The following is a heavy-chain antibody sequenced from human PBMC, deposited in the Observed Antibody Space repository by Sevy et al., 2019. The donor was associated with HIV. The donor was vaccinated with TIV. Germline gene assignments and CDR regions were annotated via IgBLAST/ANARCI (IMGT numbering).Heavy chain of an antibody. Sequence: GGSLRLSCVVSGFSFSNYGMTWVRQAQGKGLEWISHINSDGSVDGSVISYGESVRGRFTISRDSAKNTLYLQMNSLRDEDTAVYYCAGDRDGDEEFDYWGQGTLVTVSS. CDR1: GFSFSNYG. J-gene: IGHJ4*02. V-gene: IGHV3-48*02. CDR3: AGDRDGDEEFDY. D-gene: IGHD4-17*01. CDR2: INSDGSVDGSVI.